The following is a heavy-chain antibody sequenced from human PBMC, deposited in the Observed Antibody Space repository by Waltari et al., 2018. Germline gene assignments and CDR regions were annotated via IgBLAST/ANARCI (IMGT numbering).Heavy chain of an antibody. CDR3: ARQDYYYVKGYFDL. V-gene: IGHV4-39*01. Sequence: QLQLQESGPGLVKPSETVSLTCTVSGGSISSVAYYWDWVRQPPGKGLEFIASLFYSGATYYNPSLESRVTISVDTSKNQFSLELTSVTDADTAVYYCARQDYYYVKGYFDLWGRGTLVTVSS. D-gene: IGHD3-22*01. J-gene: IGHJ2*01. CDR2: LFYSGAT. CDR1: GGSISSVAYY.